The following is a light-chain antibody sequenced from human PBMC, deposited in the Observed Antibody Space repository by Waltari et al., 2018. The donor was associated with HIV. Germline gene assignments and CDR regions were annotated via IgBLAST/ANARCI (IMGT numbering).Light chain of an antibody. CDR2: DTS. CDR3: HQRSTWPFT. Sequence: EIVLTQSPATLSLSPGERAILSCRASQSIRNYLAWYQQRPGQAPRLLVYDTSNRATGVPARFSGSGSGTDFSLTIASLESEDLAIYYCHQRSTWPFTFGPGTKVDI. CDR1: QSIRNY. V-gene: IGKV3-11*01. J-gene: IGKJ3*01.